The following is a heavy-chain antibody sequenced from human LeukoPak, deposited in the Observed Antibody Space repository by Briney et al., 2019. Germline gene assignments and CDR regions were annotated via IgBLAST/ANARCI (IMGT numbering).Heavy chain of an antibody. CDR1: GGSISSHY. D-gene: IGHD3-3*01. J-gene: IGHJ5*02. CDR2: IYYSGST. CDR3: AREGSGYFSGWFDP. V-gene: IGHV4-59*11. Sequence: SETLSLTCTVSGGSISSHYWSWIRQPPGKGLEWIGYIYYSGSTNYNPSLKSRVTISVDTSKNQFSLKLSSVTAADTAVYYCAREGSGYFSGWFDPWGQGTLVTVSS.